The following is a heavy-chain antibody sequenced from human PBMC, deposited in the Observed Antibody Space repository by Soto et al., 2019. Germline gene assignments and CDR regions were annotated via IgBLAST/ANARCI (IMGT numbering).Heavy chain of an antibody. CDR2: LYYSGST. D-gene: IGHD1-1*01. Sequence: SETLSLTCTVSGGSISSYYLSWIRQPPGKGLEWIGYLYYSGSTNYNPSLKSRVTILVDTSKNQFSLKLRSVTDADTAVYYCARERTGDPTFFDYWGQGTLVTVSS. J-gene: IGHJ4*02. V-gene: IGHV4-59*01. CDR3: ARERTGDPTFFDY. CDR1: GGSISSYY.